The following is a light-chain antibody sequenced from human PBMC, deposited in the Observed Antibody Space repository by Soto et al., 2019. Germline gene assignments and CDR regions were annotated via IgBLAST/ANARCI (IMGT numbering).Light chain of an antibody. J-gene: IGKJ1*01. CDR1: QSVLYSSNNKNY. CDR2: WAS. V-gene: IGKV4-1*01. CDR3: QQYYSNPWT. Sequence: DIVMTQSPDSLAVSLGERATINCKSSQSVLYSSNNKNYLAWYQQKPGQPPKLLIYWASTRESGVPDRFSDSGSGTDFTLTISSLQAADVAVYYSQQYYSNPWTFGQGTKVEIK.